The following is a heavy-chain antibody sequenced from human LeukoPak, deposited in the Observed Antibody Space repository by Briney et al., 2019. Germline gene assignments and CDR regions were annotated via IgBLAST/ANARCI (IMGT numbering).Heavy chain of an antibody. V-gene: IGHV3-21*01. J-gene: IGHJ4*02. Sequence: PGGSLRLSCAASGFTFSSYSMNWVRQAPGKGLEWVSSISSSSSYIYYADSVKGRFTISRDNAKNSLYLQINSLRAEDTAVYYCARDTYGDYVWRGFGLTDYWGQGTLVTVSS. CDR1: GFTFSSYS. CDR3: ARDTYGDYVWRGFGLTDY. D-gene: IGHD4-17*01. CDR2: ISSSSSYI.